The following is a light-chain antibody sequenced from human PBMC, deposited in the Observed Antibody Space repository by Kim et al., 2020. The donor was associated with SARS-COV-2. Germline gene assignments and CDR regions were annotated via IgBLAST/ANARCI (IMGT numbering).Light chain of an antibody. Sequence: SYELTQPPSVSVAPGKTARVSCGGNSIGSKSVHWYQQKSGQAPLLVISYDSDRPSGIPERFSGSNSGNTATLTISRFEAGDEADYYCQVWDSSSDHRVVFGGGTQLTVL. CDR2: YDS. V-gene: IGLV3-21*04. J-gene: IGLJ2*01. CDR3: QVWDSSSDHRVV. CDR1: SIGSKS.